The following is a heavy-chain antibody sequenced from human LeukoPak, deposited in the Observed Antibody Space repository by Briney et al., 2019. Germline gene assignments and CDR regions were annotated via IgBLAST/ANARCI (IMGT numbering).Heavy chain of an antibody. J-gene: IGHJ6*03. D-gene: IGHD3-22*01. V-gene: IGHV4-59*05. Sequence: PSETLSLTCSVSDDSIYGYYWSWIRQPPGKGLEWIGSIYYSGSTYYNPSLKSRVTISVDTSKNQFSLKLSSVTAADTAVYYCARLDSSGYPYYYYYYMDVWGKGTTVTVSS. CDR1: DDSIYGYY. CDR2: IYYSGST. CDR3: ARLDSSGYPYYYYYYMDV.